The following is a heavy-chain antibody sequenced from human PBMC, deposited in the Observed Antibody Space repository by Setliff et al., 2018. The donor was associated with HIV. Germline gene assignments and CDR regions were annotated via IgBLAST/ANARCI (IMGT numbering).Heavy chain of an antibody. V-gene: IGHV4-34*01. Sequence: PSETLSLTCAVYGGSFSGYYWTWIRQPPGRGLEWIGEIIHSGGTNYNRSLKSRVTISVDTSKNQFSLNLGSVTAADTAVYYCARGGLGVVGAIDYWSQ. J-gene: IGHJ4*02. CDR2: IIHSGGT. CDR1: GGSFSGYY. D-gene: IGHD2-15*01. CDR3: ARGGLGVVGAIDY.